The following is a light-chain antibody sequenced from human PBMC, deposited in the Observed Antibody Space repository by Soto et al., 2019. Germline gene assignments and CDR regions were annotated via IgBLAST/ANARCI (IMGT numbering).Light chain of an antibody. V-gene: IGKV1-5*01. Sequence: DIQMTQSPPTLSASVGDRVTITCRASQSIGSWLAWYQQKPGKAPNLLIYDASSLESGVPSRFSGRGSGTEFTLTISSLQPGDFATYYCQQYKSFSWPFGQGTKVEIK. CDR1: QSIGSW. CDR2: DAS. CDR3: QQYKSFSWP. J-gene: IGKJ1*01.